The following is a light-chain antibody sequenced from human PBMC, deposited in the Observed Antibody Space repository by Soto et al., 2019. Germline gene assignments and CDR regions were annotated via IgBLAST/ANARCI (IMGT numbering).Light chain of an antibody. Sequence: EIFVTQSPAILPVSPGERATLSCRASQSVNIYLAWYQQKPGQAPRLLIYGASSRATGIPDRFSGSGAQTDFTLTISRLEPEDFAVYYCQQYSTSPRTFGQGTKVDIK. CDR3: QQYSTSPRT. CDR1: QSVNIY. CDR2: GAS. V-gene: IGKV3-20*01. J-gene: IGKJ1*01.